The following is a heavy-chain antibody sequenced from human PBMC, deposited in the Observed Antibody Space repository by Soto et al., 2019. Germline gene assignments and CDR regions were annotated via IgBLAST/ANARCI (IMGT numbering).Heavy chain of an antibody. CDR2: ISGSGGST. Sequence: GGSLRLSCAASGFTFDDYGMSWVRQAPGKGLEWVSAISGSGGSTYYADSVKGRFTISRDNSKNTLYLQMNSLRAEDTAVYYCAKDLASWPALGYWGQGTLVTVSS. V-gene: IGHV3-23*01. J-gene: IGHJ4*02. CDR3: AKDLASWPALGY. D-gene: IGHD2-2*01. CDR1: GFTFDDYG.